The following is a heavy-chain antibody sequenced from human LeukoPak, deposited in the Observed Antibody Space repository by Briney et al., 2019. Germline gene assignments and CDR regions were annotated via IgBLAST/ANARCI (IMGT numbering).Heavy chain of an antibody. CDR2: IWYGGSNK. V-gene: IGHV3-33*03. J-gene: IGHJ4*02. D-gene: IGHD3-9*01. Sequence: PGGSLRLSCAASGFTFSSYGMHWVRQAPGKGLEWVAVIWYGGSNKYYADSVKGRFTISRDNAKNTLYLQMNSLRAEDTAVYYCDLLRYLDWSPRGWGQGTLVTVSS. CDR3: DLLRYLDWSPRG. CDR1: GFTFSSYG.